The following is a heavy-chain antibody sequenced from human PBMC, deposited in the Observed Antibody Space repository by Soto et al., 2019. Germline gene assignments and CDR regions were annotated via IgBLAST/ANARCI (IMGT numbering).Heavy chain of an antibody. V-gene: IGHV3-15*01. CDR2: LMSKTDGGTT. J-gene: IGHJ4*02. CDR1: GFDFSKAW. CDR3: AAGTGRTDLDY. Sequence: EVQLVESGGGLVKPGGSLRLSCAASGFDFSKAWMSWVRQAPGKGREWVGRLMSKTDGGTTVYAAPVKGRFTITRDDSKNTLYLQMSSLNTEDTAVYYCAAGTGRTDLDYWGQGTQVTVSS. D-gene: IGHD2-2*01.